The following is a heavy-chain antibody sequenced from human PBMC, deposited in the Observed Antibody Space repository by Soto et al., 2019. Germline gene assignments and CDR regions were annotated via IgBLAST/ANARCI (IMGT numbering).Heavy chain of an antibody. V-gene: IGHV3-15*01. CDR1: GFTFSNAW. CDR3: TTDHVTIFGVVFYYMDV. CDR2: IKSKTDGGTT. J-gene: IGHJ6*03. Sequence: GGSLRLSCAASGFTFSNAWMIWVRQAPGKGLEWVGRIKSKTDGGTTDYAAPVKGRFTISRDDSKNTLYLQMNSLKTEDTAVYYCTTDHVTIFGVVFYYMDVWGKGTTVTVSS. D-gene: IGHD3-3*01.